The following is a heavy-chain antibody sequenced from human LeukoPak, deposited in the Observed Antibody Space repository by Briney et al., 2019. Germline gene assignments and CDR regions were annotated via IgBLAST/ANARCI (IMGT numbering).Heavy chain of an antibody. D-gene: IGHD6-6*01. V-gene: IGHV4-39*01. CDR3: ARQGSSSYYYGMDV. J-gene: IGHJ6*02. CDR1: GGSISSSSYY. Sequence: SETLSLTCTVSGGSISSSSYYWGWLRQPPGKGLEWIGSIYYSGSTYYNPSLKSRVTISVDTSKNQFSLKLSSVTAADTAVYYCARQGSSSYYYGMDVWGQGTTVTVSS. CDR2: IYYSGST.